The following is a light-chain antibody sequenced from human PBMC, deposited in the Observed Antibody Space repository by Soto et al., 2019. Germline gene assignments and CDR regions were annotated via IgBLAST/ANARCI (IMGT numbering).Light chain of an antibody. J-gene: IGLJ1*01. V-gene: IGLV2-14*01. Sequence: QSALTQPASVSGSPGQSITISYTGTSSDVGFYNHVSWYQQHPGKAPKLLIYEVNNRPSGVSHRFSGSKSGNTASLTISGLQAEDEADYYCSSFASTHTYVFGTGTKLTVL. CDR3: SSFASTHTYV. CDR2: EVN. CDR1: SSDVGFYNH.